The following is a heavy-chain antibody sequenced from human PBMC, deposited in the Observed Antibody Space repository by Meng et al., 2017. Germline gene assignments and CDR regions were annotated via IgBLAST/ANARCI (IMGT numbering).Heavy chain of an antibody. V-gene: IGHV3-23*01. Sequence: GGSLRLSCAASGFTFSSYAMSWVRQAPGKGLEWVSAISGSGGSTYYADSVKGWFTISRDNSKNTLYLQMNSLRAEDTAVYYCAKDLKWLLNTYFDYWGQGTLVTVSS. CDR2: ISGSGGST. CDR3: AKDLKWLLNTYFDY. J-gene: IGHJ4*02. D-gene: IGHD6-19*01. CDR1: GFTFSSYA.